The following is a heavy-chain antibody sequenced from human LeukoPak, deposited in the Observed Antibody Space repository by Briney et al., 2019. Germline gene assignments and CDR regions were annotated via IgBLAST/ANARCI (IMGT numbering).Heavy chain of an antibody. Sequence: GGSLRLSCAASGFSFNDYQMAWVRQAPGKGLEWLAYISASGTTINYADSVKGRFTISRDNGQNSLFLQMNSLRVDDTAVYYCARGLSRSPAIVVVTCDAFDVWGQGTRVTVSS. V-gene: IGHV3-48*03. J-gene: IGHJ3*01. CDR3: ARGLSRSPAIVVVTCDAFDV. CDR2: ISASGTTI. CDR1: GFSFNDYQ. D-gene: IGHD2-21*02.